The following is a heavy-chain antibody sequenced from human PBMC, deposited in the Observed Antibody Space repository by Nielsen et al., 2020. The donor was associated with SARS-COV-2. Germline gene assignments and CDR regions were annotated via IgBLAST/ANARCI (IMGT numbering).Heavy chain of an antibody. CDR1: GGSISSSNW. CDR3: AREGTEQGIPVGYSYTPYCGGDCYNDY. D-gene: IGHD2-21*02. CDR2: IYHSGST. Sequence: SETLSLTCAVSGGSISSSNWWSWVRQPPGKGLEWIGEIYHSGSTNYNPSLKSRVTISVDKSKNQFSLKLSSVTAADTAVYYCAREGTEQGIPVGYSYTPYCGGDCYNDYWGQGTLVTVSS. J-gene: IGHJ4*02. V-gene: IGHV4-4*02.